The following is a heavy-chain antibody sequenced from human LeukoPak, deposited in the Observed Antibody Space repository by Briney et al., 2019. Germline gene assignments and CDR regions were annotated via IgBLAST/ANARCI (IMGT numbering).Heavy chain of an antibody. CDR2: IYYSGST. J-gene: IGHJ4*02. CDR3: ASRSSSWPPYFDY. CDR1: GGSISSSSYY. D-gene: IGHD6-13*01. Sequence: SETLSLTCTVSGGSISSSSYYWGWIRQPPGKGLEWIGSIYYSGSTYYNPSLKSRVTISVDTSKNQFSLKLSSVTAADTAVYYCASRSSSWPPYFDYWGQGTLVTVSS. V-gene: IGHV4-39*07.